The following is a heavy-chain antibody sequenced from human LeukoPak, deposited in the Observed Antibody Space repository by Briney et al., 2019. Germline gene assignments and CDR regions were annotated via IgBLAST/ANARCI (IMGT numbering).Heavy chain of an antibody. D-gene: IGHD3-22*01. CDR3: ARVAIYYYDSSTAGRLEDY. J-gene: IGHJ4*02. CDR2: IYYSGST. Sequence: SETPSLTCTVSGGSISSHYWSWIRQPPGKGLEWIGYIYYSGSTNYNPSLKSRVTISVDTSKNQFSLKLSSVTAADTAVYYCARVAIYYYDSSTAGRLEDYWGQGTLVTVSS. CDR1: GGSISSHY. V-gene: IGHV4-59*11.